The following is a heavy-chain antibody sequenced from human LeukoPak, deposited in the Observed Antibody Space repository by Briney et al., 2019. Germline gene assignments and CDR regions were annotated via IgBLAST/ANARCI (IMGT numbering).Heavy chain of an antibody. V-gene: IGHV4-39*01. D-gene: IGHD6-19*01. J-gene: IGHJ5*02. CDR3: ARHNGAGGWYRWFDP. CDR2: IYYSGST. Sequence: PSETLSLTCTVSGGSISSGTYYWGWIRQPPGKGLECIGTIYYSGSTSYNPSLKSRVTISVDTSKNQFSLKLSSVTAADTAVYYCARHNGAGGWYRWFDPWGQGTLVTVSS. CDR1: GGSISSGTYY.